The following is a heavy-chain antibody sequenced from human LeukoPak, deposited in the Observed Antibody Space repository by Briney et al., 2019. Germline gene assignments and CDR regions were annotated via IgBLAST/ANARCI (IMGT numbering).Heavy chain of an antibody. Sequence: PSETLSLTCTVSGYSISSGYYWGWIRQPPGKGLEWIGSIYHSGSTYYNPSLKSRVTISVDTSKNQVSLKLSSVTAADTAVYYCASECSGGSCYYGIPDYWGQGTLVTVSS. CDR1: GYSISSGYY. V-gene: IGHV4-38-2*02. D-gene: IGHD2-15*01. CDR3: ASECSGGSCYYGIPDY. J-gene: IGHJ4*02. CDR2: IYHSGST.